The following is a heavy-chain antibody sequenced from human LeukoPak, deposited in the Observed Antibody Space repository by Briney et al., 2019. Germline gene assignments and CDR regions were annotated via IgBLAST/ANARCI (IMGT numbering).Heavy chain of an antibody. D-gene: IGHD3-10*01. CDR1: GGSISSYY. V-gene: IGHV3-66*01. J-gene: IGHJ4*02. Sequence: PSETLSLTCTVSGGSISSYYMTWVRQAPGKGLEWVSVIYSGGSTYYADSVKGRFTISRDNSKNTLYLQMNSLRAEDTAVYYCAGSSGSYLDYWGQGTLVTVSS. CDR3: AGSSGSYLDY. CDR2: IYSGGST.